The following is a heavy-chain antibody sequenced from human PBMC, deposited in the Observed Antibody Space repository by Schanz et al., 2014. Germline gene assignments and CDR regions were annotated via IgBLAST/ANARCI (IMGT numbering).Heavy chain of an antibody. CDR3: AKDMARGGYNWVFDS. V-gene: IGHV3-30*02. Sequence: HVQLVESGGGVVQPGGSLRLSCAASGFTFSAFGMHWVRQAPGKGLDWVAFIAYDGSRKYYGDSVRGRFTISRDNSRNTVFLQMNSLRAEDTAIYYCAKDMARGGYNWVFDSWGQGTLVTVSS. D-gene: IGHD5-12*01. CDR2: IAYDGSRK. CDR1: GFTFSAFG. J-gene: IGHJ4*02.